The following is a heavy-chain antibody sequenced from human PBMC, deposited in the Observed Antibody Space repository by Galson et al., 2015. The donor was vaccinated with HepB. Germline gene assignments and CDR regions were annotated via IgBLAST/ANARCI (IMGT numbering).Heavy chain of an antibody. CDR2: INAGNGNT. J-gene: IGHJ5*02. CDR1: GYTFTSYA. CDR3: PRGAQQLPRRDWFDP. Sequence: SGAEVKKPGASVKVSCKASGYTFTSYAMHWVRQAPGQRLEWMGWINAGNGNTKYSQKFQGRVTITRDTSASTAYMELSRLRSEDTAVYYCPRGAQQLPRRDWFDPWGQGTLVTVSS. V-gene: IGHV1-3*01. D-gene: IGHD6-13*01.